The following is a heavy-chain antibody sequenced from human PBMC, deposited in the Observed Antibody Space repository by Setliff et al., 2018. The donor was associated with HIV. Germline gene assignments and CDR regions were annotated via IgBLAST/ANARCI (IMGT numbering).Heavy chain of an antibody. Sequence: GGSLRLSCAASGFTFSSYGMHWVRQAPGKGLEWVAVIWYDGSNKYYADSVKGRFTISRDNSKNTLYLQMNSLRAEDTAVYYCAKGRGDYYGSSGYYPVRDAFDIWGRGTMVTVSS. V-gene: IGHV3-30*02. CDR2: IWYDGSNK. D-gene: IGHD3-22*01. J-gene: IGHJ3*02. CDR3: AKGRGDYYGSSGYYPVRDAFDI. CDR1: GFTFSSYG.